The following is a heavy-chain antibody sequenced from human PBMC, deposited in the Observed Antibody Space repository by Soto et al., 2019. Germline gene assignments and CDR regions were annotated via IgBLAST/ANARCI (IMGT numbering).Heavy chain of an antibody. CDR2: IIPIFGTA. CDR1: GGTFSSYA. J-gene: IGHJ6*02. D-gene: IGHD5-12*01. V-gene: IGHV1-69*13. Sequence: ASVKVSCKASGGTFSSYAISWVRQAPGQGLEWMGGIIPIFGTANYAQKFQGRVTITADESTSTACMELSSLRSEDTAVYYCARVSGIVATILDYYYHGMDVWGQGTTVTVSS. CDR3: ARVSGIVATILDYYYHGMDV.